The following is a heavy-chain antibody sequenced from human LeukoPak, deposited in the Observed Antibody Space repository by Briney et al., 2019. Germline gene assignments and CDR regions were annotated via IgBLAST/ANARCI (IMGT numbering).Heavy chain of an antibody. Sequence: ASVKVSCKVSGYTLTELSMHCVRQAPGKGLEWMGGFDPEDCETIYAQKFQGRVTMTEDTSTDTAYMELSSLRSEDTAVYYCAGFGELMSDFDYWGQGTLVTVSS. CDR1: GYTLTELS. J-gene: IGHJ4*02. CDR3: AGFGELMSDFDY. CDR2: FDPEDCET. D-gene: IGHD3-10*01. V-gene: IGHV1-24*01.